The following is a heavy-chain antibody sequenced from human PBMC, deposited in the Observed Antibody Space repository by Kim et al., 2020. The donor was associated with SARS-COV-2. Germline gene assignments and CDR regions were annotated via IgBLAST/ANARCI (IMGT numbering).Heavy chain of an antibody. CDR3: ARGGRYFDWLFPGPFDP. J-gene: IGHJ5*02. D-gene: IGHD3-9*01. V-gene: IGHV4-34*01. Sequence: LKSRVTISVDTSKNQFSLKLSSVTAADTAVYYCARGGRYFDWLFPGPFDPWGQGTLVTVSS.